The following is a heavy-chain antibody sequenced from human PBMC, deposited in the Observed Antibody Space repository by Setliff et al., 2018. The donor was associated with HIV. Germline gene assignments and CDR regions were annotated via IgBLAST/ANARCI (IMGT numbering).Heavy chain of an antibody. CDR1: GFTFSSYT. D-gene: IGHD6-19*01. J-gene: IGHJ3*02. Sequence: GESLRLSCSASGFTFSSYTMNWVRQAPGKGLEWVSSISSSSGYINYADSVQGRFTISRDNAKYSLFLQMNSLRAEDTAVYYCSRDGQWLVRAFDIWGQGTMVTVSS. CDR3: SRDGQWLVRAFDI. V-gene: IGHV3-21*01. CDR2: ISSSSGYI.